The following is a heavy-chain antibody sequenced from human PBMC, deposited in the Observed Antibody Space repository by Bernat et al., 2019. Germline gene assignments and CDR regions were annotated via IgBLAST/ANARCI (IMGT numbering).Heavy chain of an antibody. CDR1: GGSFSGYY. CDR2: INHSGST. J-gene: IGHJ5*02. Sequence: QVQLQQWGAGLLKPSETLSLTCAVYGGSFSGYYWSWIRQPPGKGLEWIGEINHSGSTNYNPPLNSRVTISVDTSKTQFSLKMSSVTAADTAVYYCARAPAGVADFDWLLYDSWFDPWGQGTLVTVSS. CDR3: ARAPAGVADFDWLLYDSWFDP. D-gene: IGHD3-9*01. V-gene: IGHV4-34*01.